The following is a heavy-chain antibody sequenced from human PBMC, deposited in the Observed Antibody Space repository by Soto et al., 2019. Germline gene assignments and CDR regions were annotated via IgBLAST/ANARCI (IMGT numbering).Heavy chain of an antibody. CDR2: IRSKALSYAT. CDR1: GFTFSDSA. CDR3: LRASWNYYYYGMDI. V-gene: IGHV3-73*02. D-gene: IGHD1-1*01. J-gene: IGHJ6*02. Sequence: EVQLVESGGGLVQPGGSLKLSCAASGFTFSDSAMHWVRQASGKGLEWVGRIRSKALSYATAYAASVQGRFTISREDSENTAELQMNSLKTEDPAVDFCLRASWNYYYYGMDIWGQGTTVTVSS.